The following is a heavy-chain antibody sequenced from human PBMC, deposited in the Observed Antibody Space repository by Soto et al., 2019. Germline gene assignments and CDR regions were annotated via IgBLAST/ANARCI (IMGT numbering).Heavy chain of an antibody. J-gene: IGHJ6*02. V-gene: IGHV4-34*01. CDR3: ARVPYSSSWYVGYYYYGMDV. Sequence: SETLSLTYAVYGGSFSWYYWSWIRPPPGKGLEWIGEINHSGSTNYNPSLKSRVTISVDASKNQFSLKLSSVTAADTAVYYCARVPYSSSWYVGYYYYGMDVWGQGTTVNLSS. D-gene: IGHD6-13*01. CDR2: INHSGST. CDR1: GGSFSWYY.